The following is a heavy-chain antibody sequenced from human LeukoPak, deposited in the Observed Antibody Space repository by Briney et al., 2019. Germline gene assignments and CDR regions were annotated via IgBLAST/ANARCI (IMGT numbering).Heavy chain of an antibody. D-gene: IGHD3-22*01. CDR3: AKFYDSRGLDY. Sequence: PGGSLRLSCAASGFTFSSYGMHWVRQAPGKGLEWVAVIPYDGSNKYYADSVKGRFTISRDNSKNTLYLQMNSLRAEDTAVYYCAKFYDSRGLDYWGQGTLVTVSS. CDR2: IPYDGSNK. V-gene: IGHV3-30*18. J-gene: IGHJ4*02. CDR1: GFTFSSYG.